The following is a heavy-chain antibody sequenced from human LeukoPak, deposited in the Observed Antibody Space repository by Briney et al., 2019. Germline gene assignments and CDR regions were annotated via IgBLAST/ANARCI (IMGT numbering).Heavy chain of an antibody. Sequence: GGSLRLSCAASVFTFSRYGMHWVRQAPGKGLEGVAFIRYDGSNKYYADSVKGRFTISRDNSKNTLYLQMNSLRAEDTAVYYCAKDPLSRLRFLEWLLFDYWGQGTLVTVSS. CDR2: IRYDGSNK. CDR1: VFTFSRYG. D-gene: IGHD3-3*01. V-gene: IGHV3-30*02. CDR3: AKDPLSRLRFLEWLLFDY. J-gene: IGHJ4*02.